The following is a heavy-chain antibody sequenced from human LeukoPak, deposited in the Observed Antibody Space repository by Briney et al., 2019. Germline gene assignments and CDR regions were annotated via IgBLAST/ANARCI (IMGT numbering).Heavy chain of an antibody. CDR1: GFTFSSFE. J-gene: IGHJ4*02. V-gene: IGHV3-48*03. D-gene: IGHD3-22*01. CDR2: ISGSGSTI. Sequence: GGSLRLSCAASGFTFSSFEMNWVRQAPGKGLEWVSYISGSGSTIYYADSVKGRFTISRDNAKNSLYLQMNSLRAEDTAVYYCAKDNYYDSSGQRLYFDYWGQGTLVTVSS. CDR3: AKDNYYDSSGQRLYFDY.